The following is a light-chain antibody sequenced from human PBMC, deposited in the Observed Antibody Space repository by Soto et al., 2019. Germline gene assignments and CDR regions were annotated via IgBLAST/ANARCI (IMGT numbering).Light chain of an antibody. V-gene: IGKV3-11*01. CDR1: QRVTSF. CDR2: DAS. CDR3: QPLVT. Sequence: IVLTQSPGTLSLSPWYRATLSCRASQRVTSFLAWYQQRPGQAPRLLIYDASNGATGISARCSGSGSGTDFTLTISSLDPEDFAVYYCQPLVTFGGGTKVDIK. J-gene: IGKJ4*01.